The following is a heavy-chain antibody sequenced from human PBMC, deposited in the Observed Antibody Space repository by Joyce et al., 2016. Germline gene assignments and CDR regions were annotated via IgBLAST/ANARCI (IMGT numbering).Heavy chain of an antibody. D-gene: IGHD2-15*01. V-gene: IGHV1-2*06. CDR2: INPNSGGT. CDR3: ARDYCSGGTCYDYYYYYMDV. J-gene: IGHJ6*03. Sequence: QVQLVQSGAEVKKPGASVKVSCKASGYTFTGYYMHWVRQAPGQGLEWMGRINPNSGGTNYAQKFQGRVTMSRDTSISTAYMELSRLRSDDTAVYYCARDYCSGGTCYDYYYYYMDVWGKGTTVTVSS. CDR1: GYTFTGYY.